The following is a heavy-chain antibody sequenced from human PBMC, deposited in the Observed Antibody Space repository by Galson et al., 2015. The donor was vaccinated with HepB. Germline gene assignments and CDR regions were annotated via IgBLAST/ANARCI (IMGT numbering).Heavy chain of an antibody. CDR2: ISGDGGST. V-gene: IGHV3-64D*06. CDR1: GFDFSPYA. J-gene: IGHJ6*02. CDR3: VIVDGDHPYYYYHGMDV. Sequence: SLRLSCAASGFDFSPYALHWVRQAPGKGLEYVSRISGDGGSTYNADSVKGRFTISRDNSKNTLYLQMSGLRAGDTAIYFCVIVDGDHPYYYYHGMDVWGQGTTVTVSS. D-gene: IGHD4-17*01.